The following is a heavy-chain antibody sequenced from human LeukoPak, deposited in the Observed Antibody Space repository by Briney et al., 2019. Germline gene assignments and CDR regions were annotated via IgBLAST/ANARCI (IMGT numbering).Heavy chain of an antibody. CDR2: ISYDGSNK. Sequence: GGSLRLSCAVSGFSFSRYAMHWVRQAPGEGLEWVGVISYDGSNKYYADSVKGRFTISRDNSKNTLYLQMNSLRAEDTAVYYCARDGGYGYNFYDAFDIWGQGTMVTVSS. CDR3: ARDGGYGYNFYDAFDI. V-gene: IGHV3-30-3*01. J-gene: IGHJ3*02. D-gene: IGHD5-24*01. CDR1: GFSFSRYA.